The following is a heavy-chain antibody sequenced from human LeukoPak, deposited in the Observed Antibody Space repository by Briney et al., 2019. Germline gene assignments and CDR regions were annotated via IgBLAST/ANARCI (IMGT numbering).Heavy chain of an antibody. J-gene: IGHJ5*02. CDR1: GYTFTSYD. D-gene: IGHD2-15*01. V-gene: IGHV1-8*03. CDR3: ARSPDNIVAAFDP. Sequence: ASVKVSYKASGYTFTSYDINWVRQATGQGLEWMGWMNPNSGNTGYAQKFQGRVTITRNTSISTAYMELSRLRSDDTAVYYCARSPDNIVAAFDPWGQGTLVTVSS. CDR2: MNPNSGNT.